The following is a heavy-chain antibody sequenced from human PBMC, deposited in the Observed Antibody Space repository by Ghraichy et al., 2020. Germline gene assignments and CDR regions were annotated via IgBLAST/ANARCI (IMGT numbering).Heavy chain of an antibody. CDR1: GFTFSSYS. V-gene: IGHV3-48*04. J-gene: IGHJ4*02. CDR2: ISSSSSTI. CDR3: AGYSSSALFDY. Sequence: GESLNISCAASGFTFSSYSMNWVRQAPGKGLEWVSYISSSSSTIYYADSVKGRFTISRDNAKNSLYLQMNSLRAEDTAVYYCAGYSSSALFDYWGQGTLVTVSS. D-gene: IGHD6-6*01.